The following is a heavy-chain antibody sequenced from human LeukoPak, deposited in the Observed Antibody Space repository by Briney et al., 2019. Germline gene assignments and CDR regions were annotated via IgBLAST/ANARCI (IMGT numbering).Heavy chain of an antibody. CDR2: IYYSGST. J-gene: IGHJ4*02. CDR1: GFTVSSYY. D-gene: IGHD5-18*01. V-gene: IGHV4-59*08. CDR3: ARSVVGYDNFDY. Sequence: GSLRLSCAASGFTVSSYYWSWIRQPPGKGLEWIGYIYYSGSTNYNPSLKSRVTISVDTSKNQFSLKLNSVTASDTAMYYCARSVVGYDNFDYWGQGTLVTVSS.